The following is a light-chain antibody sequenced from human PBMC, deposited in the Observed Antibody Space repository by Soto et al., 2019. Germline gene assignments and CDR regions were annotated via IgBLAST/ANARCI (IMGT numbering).Light chain of an antibody. CDR2: DAS. J-gene: IGKJ3*01. CDR3: KQRSNWLIT. V-gene: IGKV3-11*01. Sequence: EIVLTQSPATLSLSPGERATLSCRASQSVSSYLAWYQQKPGQAPRLLIYDASNRATGIPARFSGSGSGTDSTLTISSLEPEDFAVYYCKQRSNWLITFGHGTKVDIK. CDR1: QSVSSY.